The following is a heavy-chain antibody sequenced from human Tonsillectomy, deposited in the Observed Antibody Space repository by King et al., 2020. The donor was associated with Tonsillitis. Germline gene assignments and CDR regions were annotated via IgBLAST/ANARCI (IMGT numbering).Heavy chain of an antibody. CDR3: TRTTVTVDY. D-gene: IGHD4-17*01. Sequence: VQLVESGGGLVQPGGSLKLSCAASGFTFSGSAMHWVRQASGKGLEWVGRIRSKANSYATAYAASVKGRFTISRDDSKNTAYLQMNSLKTEDTAVYYCTRTTVTVDYGGQGTLVTVSS. CDR2: IRSKANSYAT. J-gene: IGHJ4*02. V-gene: IGHV3-73*02. CDR1: GFTFSGSA.